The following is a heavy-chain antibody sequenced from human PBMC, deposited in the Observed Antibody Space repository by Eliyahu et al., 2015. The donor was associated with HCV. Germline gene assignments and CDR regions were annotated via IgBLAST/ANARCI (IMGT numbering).Heavy chain of an antibody. J-gene: IGHJ4*02. Sequence: EVQLVESGGGLVQPGRSLRLSCTASGFTFGXYAMSWFRQAPGKGLGWVGFIRSKAYGGTTEYAASVKGRFTISRDDSKSIAYLQMNSLKTEDTAVYYCTRSPGIVVVIYYFDYWGQGTLVTVSS. CDR2: IRSKAYGGTT. CDR3: TRSPGIVVVIYYFDY. D-gene: IGHD3-22*01. CDR1: GFTFGXYA. V-gene: IGHV3-49*03.